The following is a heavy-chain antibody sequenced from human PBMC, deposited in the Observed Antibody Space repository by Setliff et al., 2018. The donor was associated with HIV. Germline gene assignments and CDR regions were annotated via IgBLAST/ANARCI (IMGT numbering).Heavy chain of an antibody. CDR2: VYSSGST. CDR1: GASISSGNHY. D-gene: IGHD6-19*01. V-gene: IGHV4-61*02. CDR3: ASSGWLPYFDY. Sequence: SETLSLTCTVSGASISSGNHYWNWIRQPAGKGLEWIGRVYSSGSTHYNRSLKSRVTISIDASENQFSLKLSSVTAADTAVYYCASSGWLPYFDYWGQGTLVTVSS. J-gene: IGHJ4*02.